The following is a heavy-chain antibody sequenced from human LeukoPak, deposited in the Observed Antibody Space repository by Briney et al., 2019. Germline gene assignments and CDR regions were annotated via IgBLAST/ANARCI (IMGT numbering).Heavy chain of an antibody. CDR3: AKPYYYDSSGYYYVNY. V-gene: IGHV3-30*02. D-gene: IGHD3-22*01. CDR2: IRYDGSNK. CDR1: GFTFSSYG. J-gene: IGHJ4*02. Sequence: GGSLRLSCAASGFTFSSYGMHWVRQAPGKGLEWVAFIRYDGSNKYYADSVKGRFTISRDNSKNTLYPQMNSLRAEDTAVYYCAKPYYYDSSGYYYVNYWGQGTLVTVSS.